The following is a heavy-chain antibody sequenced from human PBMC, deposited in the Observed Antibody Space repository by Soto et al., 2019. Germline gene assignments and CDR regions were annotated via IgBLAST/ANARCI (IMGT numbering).Heavy chain of an antibody. CDR3: AHVYGGYGNFDY. CDR2: SYWDDDK. V-gene: IGHV2-5*02. J-gene: IGHJ4*02. D-gene: IGHD5-12*01. Sequence: QITLKESGPTLVKPTQTRTLTCTFSGFSLSTSGVGVGWIRQPPGKALEWLALSYWDDDKRYSPSLKSRLTIPKDPSQNQVVLTMTHMDTLDTATYDCAHVYGGYGNFDYWGQGTLVTVSS. CDR1: GFSLSTSGVG.